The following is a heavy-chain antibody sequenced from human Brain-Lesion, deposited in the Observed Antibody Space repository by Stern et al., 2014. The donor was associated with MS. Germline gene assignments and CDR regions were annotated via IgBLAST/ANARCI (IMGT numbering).Heavy chain of an antibody. D-gene: IGHD2-2*02. CDR2: VIPIFCTV. CDR3: ARDQIPYYYYGMDV. CDR1: GGTFSSHA. Sequence: VQLVESGAEVKKPGSSVKVSCQTSGGTFSSHAINWVRPAPGQGLEWMGGVIPIFCTVDYAQKFQGRLTITADESTNTAYMELSSLRSEDTAVYYCARDQIPYYYYGMDVWGQGTTVTVSS. V-gene: IGHV1-69*01. J-gene: IGHJ6*02.